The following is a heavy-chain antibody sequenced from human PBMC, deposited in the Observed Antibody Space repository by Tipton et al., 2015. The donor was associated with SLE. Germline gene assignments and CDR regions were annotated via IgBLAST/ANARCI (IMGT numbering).Heavy chain of an antibody. CDR1: GFTFSTYD. V-gene: IGHV3-30*02. J-gene: IGHJ4*02. Sequence: SLRLSCAASGFTFSTYDMHWVRQAPGKGLEWVAFIRYDGSNDCYTDSVKGRFTISKDNSKNTLYLQMNSLRAEDTAVYYCAKSIGFGEFFFDYWCQGTLVTVSS. D-gene: IGHD3-10*01. CDR2: IRYDGSND. CDR3: AKSIGFGEFFFDY.